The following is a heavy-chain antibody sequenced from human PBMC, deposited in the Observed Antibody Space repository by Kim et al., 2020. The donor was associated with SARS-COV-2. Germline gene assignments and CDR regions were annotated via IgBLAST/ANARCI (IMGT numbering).Heavy chain of an antibody. Sequence: SPPLKSRVTMSVDTSKNQFYLKLSSVTAADTAVYYCARVLAAAWDAFDIWGQGTMVTVSS. CDR3: ARVLAAAWDAFDI. V-gene: IGHV4-4*07. D-gene: IGHD6-13*01. J-gene: IGHJ3*02.